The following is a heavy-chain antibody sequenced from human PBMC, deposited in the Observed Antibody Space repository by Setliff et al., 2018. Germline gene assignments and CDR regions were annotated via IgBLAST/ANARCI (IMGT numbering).Heavy chain of an antibody. CDR3: ARQLPQLAPLDY. CDR2: IIPILGTA. D-gene: IGHD2-2*01. J-gene: IGHJ4*02. CDR1: GGTFSSYA. V-gene: IGHV1-69*05. Sequence: SVKVSCKASGGTFSSYAISWVRQAPGQGLEWMGGIIPILGTANYAQKFQGRVTITTDESTSTAYMELSSLRSEDTAVYYCARQLPQLAPLDYWGQGTLVTVS.